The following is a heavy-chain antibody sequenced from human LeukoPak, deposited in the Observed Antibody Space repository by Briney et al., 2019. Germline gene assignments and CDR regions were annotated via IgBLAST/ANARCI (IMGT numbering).Heavy chain of an antibody. D-gene: IGHD2-2*01. CDR3: ARPVVPAAMGSWFDP. CDR1: GGTFSSYA. Sequence: SVKVSCKASGGTFSSYAISWVRQAPGQGLEWMGGIIPIFGTANYAQKFQGRVTITTDESTCTAYMELSSLRSEDTAVHYCARPVVPAAMGSWFDPWGQGTLVTVSS. V-gene: IGHV1-69*05. J-gene: IGHJ5*02. CDR2: IIPIFGTA.